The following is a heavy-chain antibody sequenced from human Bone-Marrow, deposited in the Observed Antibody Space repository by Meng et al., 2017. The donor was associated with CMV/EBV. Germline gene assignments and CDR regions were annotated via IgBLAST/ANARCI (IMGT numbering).Heavy chain of an antibody. CDR1: GGSISSSSYY. D-gene: IGHD1-7*01. J-gene: IGHJ6*02. Sequence: GPLRLSCTVSGGSISSSSYYWGWIRQPPGKGLEWIGSIYYSGSTYYNPSLKSRVTISVDTSKNQFSLKLSSVTAADTAVYYCARETFVTGTTQPYGMDVWGQGTTVTVSS. CDR3: ARETFVTGTTQPYGMDV. V-gene: IGHV4-39*07. CDR2: IYYSGST.